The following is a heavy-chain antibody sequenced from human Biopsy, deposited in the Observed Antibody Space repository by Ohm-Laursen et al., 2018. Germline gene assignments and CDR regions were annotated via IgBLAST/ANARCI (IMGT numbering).Heavy chain of an antibody. D-gene: IGHD7-27*01. CDR2: IYYTGHT. CDR3: ARLTGDPSY. Sequence: GTLSLTCPVSGGSIKSYYWNWIRQSPGKGLEWIGFIYYTGHTNYNPSLKSQATISVDTSKNQFSLKVISVTAADTAVYYCARLTGDPSYWGQGILVTVSS. V-gene: IGHV4-59*01. CDR1: GGSIKSYY. J-gene: IGHJ4*02.